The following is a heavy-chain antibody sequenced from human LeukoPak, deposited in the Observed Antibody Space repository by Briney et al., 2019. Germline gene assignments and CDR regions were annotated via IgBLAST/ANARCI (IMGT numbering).Heavy chain of an antibody. D-gene: IGHD1-26*01. Sequence: GGSLRLSCAASGFTFSNKAMSWVRQAPGKGLEWVSAISGSGGSTYYADSVKGRFTISRDNSKNTLYLQMNSLRAEDTAVYYCAKGVSSGSYYPFDYWGQGTLVTVSS. CDR2: ISGSGGST. J-gene: IGHJ4*02. CDR1: GFTFSNKA. V-gene: IGHV3-23*01. CDR3: AKGVSSGSYYPFDY.